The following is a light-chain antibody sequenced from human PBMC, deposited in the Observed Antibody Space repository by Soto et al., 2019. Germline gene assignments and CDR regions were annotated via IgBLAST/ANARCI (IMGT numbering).Light chain of an antibody. CDR1: QSVSSSY. V-gene: IGKV3-20*01. CDR2: GAS. Sequence: EIVLTQSPGTLSLSPGERATLSCRASQSVSSSYLAWYQQKPGQAPRLLIYGASSRATGIPDRFSGSGSGTDFTLTISRLKPEDFAMYYCQQDVSSPLTFGQGTKVEIK. J-gene: IGKJ1*01. CDR3: QQDVSSPLT.